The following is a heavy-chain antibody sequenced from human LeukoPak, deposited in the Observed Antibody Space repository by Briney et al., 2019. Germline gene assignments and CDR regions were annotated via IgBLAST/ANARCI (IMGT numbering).Heavy chain of an antibody. V-gene: IGHV3-30*02. D-gene: IGHD6-13*01. Sequence: GGSLRLSCAASGFTFSSYGMHWVRQAPGKGLEWVAFIRYDGSNKYYADSVRGRFTISRDNSKNTLYLQMNSLRAEDTAVYYCAKQPLAAAGYYFDYWGQGTLVTVSS. CDR3: AKQPLAAAGYYFDY. CDR2: IRYDGSNK. J-gene: IGHJ4*02. CDR1: GFTFSSYG.